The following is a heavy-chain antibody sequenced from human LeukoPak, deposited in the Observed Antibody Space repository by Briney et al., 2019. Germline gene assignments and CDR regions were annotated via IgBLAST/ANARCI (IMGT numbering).Heavy chain of an antibody. CDR2: INAGDGGT. CDR3: VRLLAEGNY. Sequence: ASVKVSCKASGYTFTDYYIHWVRQAPGQGLEWMGWINAGDGGTTYAQNFQGRLTMTRDTSINTVYMDLSGLRSDDTAVYFCVRLLAEGNYWGHGPWSPSPQ. CDR1: GYTFTDYY. V-gene: IGHV1-2*02. J-gene: IGHJ4*01. D-gene: IGHD3-10*01.